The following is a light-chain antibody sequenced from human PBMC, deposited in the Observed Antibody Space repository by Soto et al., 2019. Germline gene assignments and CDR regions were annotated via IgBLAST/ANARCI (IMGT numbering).Light chain of an antibody. Sequence: DIQMTQSPSTLSASVGDRVTITCRASQSISSWLAWYQQKLGRAPRLLIYDASSLESGVPSRFSGSGYGTAFTLPISSLQPDDFATYYCQQYNTYSSLTFGGGTKVEIK. CDR1: QSISSW. CDR2: DAS. CDR3: QQYNTYSSLT. J-gene: IGKJ4*01. V-gene: IGKV1-5*01.